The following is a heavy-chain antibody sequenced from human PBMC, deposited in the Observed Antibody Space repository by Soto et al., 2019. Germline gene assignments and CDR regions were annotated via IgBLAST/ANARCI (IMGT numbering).Heavy chain of an antibody. J-gene: IGHJ4*02. D-gene: IGHD7-27*01. CDR2: ISYDGSNK. Sequence: QVQLVESGGGMVQPGRSLRLSCAASGFTFSSYAMHWVRQAPGKGLEWVAVISYDGSNKYYADSVKGRFTISRDNSKNTLYLQMNSLRAEDTAVYYCAREFTGAGDYWGQGTLVTVSS. CDR3: AREFTGAGDY. CDR1: GFTFSSYA. V-gene: IGHV3-30-3*01.